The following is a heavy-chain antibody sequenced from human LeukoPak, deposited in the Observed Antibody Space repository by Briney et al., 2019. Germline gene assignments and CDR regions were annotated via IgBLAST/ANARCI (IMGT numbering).Heavy chain of an antibody. J-gene: IGHJ4*02. CDR1: VFTFDDYA. Sequence: GGSLRLSCAASVFTFDDYAMHWVRQAPGKGLEWVSGISWNSGSIGYADSVKGRFTISRDNAKNSLYLQMNSLRAEDTALYYCAKDNYGSGSLDYWGQGTLVTVSS. CDR3: AKDNYGSGSLDY. CDR2: ISWNSGSI. D-gene: IGHD3-10*01. V-gene: IGHV3-9*01.